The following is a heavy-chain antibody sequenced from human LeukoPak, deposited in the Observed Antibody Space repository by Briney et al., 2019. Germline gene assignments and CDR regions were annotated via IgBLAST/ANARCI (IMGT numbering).Heavy chain of an antibody. Sequence: SETLSLTCAVYGGSFSGYYWSWIRQPPGKGLEWIGEIHHSGRTNYNPSLKSRVTISVDTSKNQFSLKLSSVTAADTAVYYCARGGSPKGMGGRRFDYWGQGTLVTVPS. CDR1: GGSFSGYY. V-gene: IGHV4-34*01. J-gene: IGHJ4*02. D-gene: IGHD1-26*01. CDR2: IHHSGRT. CDR3: ARGGSPKGMGGRRFDY.